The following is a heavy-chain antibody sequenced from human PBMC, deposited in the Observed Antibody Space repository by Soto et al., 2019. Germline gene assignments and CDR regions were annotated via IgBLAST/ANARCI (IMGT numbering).Heavy chain of an antibody. CDR3: ARNRLVCSVCSYDPGWAAFYI. CDR1: GFTVSSNY. J-gene: IGHJ3*02. D-gene: IGHD2-15*01. Sequence: GWSLRLSCAASGFTVSSNYMSWVRQAPGKGLEWVSVIYSGGSTYYADSVKGRFTISRDNSKNTLYLQMNSLRAEDTAVYYCARNRLVCSVCSYDPGWAAFYIRAQGTMVPVS. CDR2: IYSGGST. V-gene: IGHV3-66*01.